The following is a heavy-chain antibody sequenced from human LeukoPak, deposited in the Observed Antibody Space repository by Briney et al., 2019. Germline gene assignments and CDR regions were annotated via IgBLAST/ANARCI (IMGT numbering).Heavy chain of an antibody. CDR3: AREGGSGSYRQFDY. CDR2: IYHSGST. CDR1: GYSISSGYY. D-gene: IGHD3-10*01. Sequence: SETLSLTCTVSGYSISSGYYWGWIRQPPGKGLEWIGSIYHSGSTYDNPSLKSRVTISVDTSKNQFSLKLSSVTAADTAVYYCAREGGSGSYRQFDYWGQGTLVTVSS. V-gene: IGHV4-38-2*02. J-gene: IGHJ4*02.